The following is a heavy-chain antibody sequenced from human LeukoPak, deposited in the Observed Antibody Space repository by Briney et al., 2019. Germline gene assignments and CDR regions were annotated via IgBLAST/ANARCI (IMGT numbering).Heavy chain of an antibody. CDR1: GFTFSSYW. CDR2: INSDGSST. CDR3: ARDQNGPYYYMDV. Sequence: PGGSLRLSCAASGFTFSSYWMHWVRQAPGKGLVWVSRINSDGSSTSYADSVKGRFTISRDNAKNTLYLQMNSLRTEDTAVYYCARDQNGPYYYMDVWGKGTTVTVSS. J-gene: IGHJ6*03. V-gene: IGHV3-74*01. D-gene: IGHD2-8*01.